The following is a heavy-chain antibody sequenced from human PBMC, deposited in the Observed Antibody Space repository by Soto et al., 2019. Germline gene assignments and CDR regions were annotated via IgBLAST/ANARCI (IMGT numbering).Heavy chain of an antibody. CDR1: GGTFSSYT. V-gene: IGHV1-69*02. J-gene: IGHJ6*02. CDR3: ARAGNYYGSGSYWYYYGMDV. Sequence: SVKVSCKASGGTFSSYTISWVRQAPGQGLEWMGRIIPILGIANYAQKFQGRVTITADKSTSTAYMELSSLRSEDTAVYYCARAGNYYGSGSYWYYYGMDVWGQGTTVTVSS. D-gene: IGHD3-10*01. CDR2: IIPILGIA.